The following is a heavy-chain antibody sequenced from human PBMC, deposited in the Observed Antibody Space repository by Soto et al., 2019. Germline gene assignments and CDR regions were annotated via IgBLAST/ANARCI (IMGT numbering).Heavy chain of an antibody. J-gene: IGHJ4*02. CDR1: GFTFSSYG. CDR2: ISYDGSNK. CDR3: AKSHTAKWIQRLSPFYY. Sequence: QVQLVESGGGVVQPGRSLRLSCAASGFTFSSYGMHWVRQAPGKGLEWVAVISYDGSNKYYADSVKGRFTISRDNSKNTLYLQMNSLRAEDTAVYYCAKSHTAKWIQRLSPFYYWGQGTLVTVSS. D-gene: IGHD5-18*01. V-gene: IGHV3-30*18.